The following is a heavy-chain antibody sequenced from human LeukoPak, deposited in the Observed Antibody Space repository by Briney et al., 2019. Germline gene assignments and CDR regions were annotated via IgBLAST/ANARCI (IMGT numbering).Heavy chain of an antibody. D-gene: IGHD1-26*01. J-gene: IGHJ4*02. CDR3: AKASGSYPARYFDY. V-gene: IGHV3-30*02. CDR2: IRYDGSNK. Sequence: GSLRLSCAASGFTFSSYGMHWVRQAPGKGLEWVAFIRYDGSNKYYADSVKGRFTISRDNSKNTLYLQMNSLRAEDTAVYYCAKASGSYPARYFDYWGQGTLVTVSS. CDR1: GFTFSSYG.